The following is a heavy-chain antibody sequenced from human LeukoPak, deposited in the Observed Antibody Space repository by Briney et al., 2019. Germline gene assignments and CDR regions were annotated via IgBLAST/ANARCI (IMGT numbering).Heavy chain of an antibody. V-gene: IGHV5-51*01. CDR3: ARRWGTYDILTGYYRDQDAFDI. CDR1: GYSFTSYW. Sequence: GEFLKISCKGSGYSFTSYWIAWVRQTPGKGLESMGIIYPDVSDTTYSPSFQNQVTISADKSIGTAYLQWSSLKASDTAMYYCARRWGTYDILTGYYRDQDAFDIWGQGTMGTVSS. D-gene: IGHD3-9*01. CDR2: IYPDVSDT. J-gene: IGHJ3*02.